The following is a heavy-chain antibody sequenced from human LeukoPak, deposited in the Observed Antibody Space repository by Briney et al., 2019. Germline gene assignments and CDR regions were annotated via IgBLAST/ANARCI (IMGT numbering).Heavy chain of an antibody. V-gene: IGHV4-39*01. CDR3: ARVRGSGIYNWFDP. CDR1: GGSISSSSYY. J-gene: IGHJ5*02. Sequence: SETLSLTCTVSGGSISSSSYYWGWIRQPPGKGLEWIGSIYYSGSTYYNPSLKSRVTISVDTSKNQFSLKLSSVTAADTAVYYCARVRGSGIYNWFDPWGQGTLVTVSS. CDR2: IYYSGST. D-gene: IGHD3-10*01.